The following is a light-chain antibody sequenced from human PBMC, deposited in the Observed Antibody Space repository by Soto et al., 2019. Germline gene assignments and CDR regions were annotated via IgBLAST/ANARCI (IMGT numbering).Light chain of an antibody. V-gene: IGKV2-30*01. Sequence: DAVLTQSPLSLPVTPGQPASISCRSSQSLEYSDGKTYLNWYQQRPGQSPRRLIYKVSTRDFGVTDRFSGSASGTAFTLEVSRVEAEDVGVYYCMQGSYWPWTFGQGTKVEIK. CDR1: QSLEYSDGKTY. CDR2: KVS. J-gene: IGKJ1*01. CDR3: MQGSYWPWT.